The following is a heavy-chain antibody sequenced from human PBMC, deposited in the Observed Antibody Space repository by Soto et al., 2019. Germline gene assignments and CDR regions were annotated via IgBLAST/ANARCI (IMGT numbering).Heavy chain of an antibody. V-gene: IGHV4-59*12. J-gene: IGHJ5*02. CDR1: CGSISRYY. CDR3: ARDRATMVRGVIPRWFDP. Sequence: PSETLSLTCTVSCGSISRYYWSWIRQPPGKGLEWIGYMYNTGRTVYNPSFKSRVTISVDTSKNQFSLQLGSVTAADTAVYYCARDRATMVRGVIPRWFDPWGQGTLVTVSS. CDR2: MYNTGRT. D-gene: IGHD3-10*01.